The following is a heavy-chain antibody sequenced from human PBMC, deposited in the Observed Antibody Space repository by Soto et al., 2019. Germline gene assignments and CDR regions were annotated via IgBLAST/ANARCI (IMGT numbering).Heavy chain of an antibody. J-gene: IGHJ4*02. Sequence: QVLLVQSGAEVKKPGSSVKVSCKASRGTFSTYTISWVRQAPGQGFEWMGRVIPLVDITTYAQKFQGRVTIXAXXSTNTAYMALSSLRSADTAVYYCAIEYGGDSPLDYWGQGTLVTVSS. CDR2: VIPLVDIT. CDR3: AIEYGGDSPLDY. V-gene: IGHV1-69*02. D-gene: IGHD2-21*02. CDR1: RGTFSTYT.